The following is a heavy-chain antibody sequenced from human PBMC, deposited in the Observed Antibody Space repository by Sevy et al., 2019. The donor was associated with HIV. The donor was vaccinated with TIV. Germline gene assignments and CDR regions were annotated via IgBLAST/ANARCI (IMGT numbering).Heavy chain of an antibody. CDR1: GYTFTSYD. CDR2: MNPNGGNT. D-gene: IGHD2-15*01. V-gene: IGHV1-8*01. Sequence: ASVKVSCKASGYTFTSYDINWVRQATGQGLEWMGWMNPNGGNTGYAQKFQGRVTMTRNTSISTAYMELSSLRSEDTAVYYCARNRDKICSGGSCYSDYYYGMDVWGQGTTVTVSS. J-gene: IGHJ6*02. CDR3: ARNRDKICSGGSCYSDYYYGMDV.